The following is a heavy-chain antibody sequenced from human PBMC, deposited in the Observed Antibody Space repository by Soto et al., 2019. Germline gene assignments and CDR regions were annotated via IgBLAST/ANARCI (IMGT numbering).Heavy chain of an antibody. CDR3: AQPRSSLEWPPFDP. V-gene: IGHV3-30*19. Sequence: QVKLVESGGGVVQPGRSRRLSCVTSGFTFRSYGMHWVRQSPGKGLEWVAVIKSDGTTADYIESVKGRFVISRDNSKKTVYLQMNNLRPEDTGIYYCAQPRSSLEWPPFDPWCQGTLVTVSS. D-gene: IGHD3-3*01. J-gene: IGHJ5*02. CDR1: GFTFRSYG. CDR2: IKSDGTTA.